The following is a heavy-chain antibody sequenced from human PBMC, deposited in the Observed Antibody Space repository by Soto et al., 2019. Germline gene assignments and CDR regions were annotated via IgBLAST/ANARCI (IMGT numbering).Heavy chain of an antibody. D-gene: IGHD1-26*01. CDR2: IIPIFGTA. CDR1: GGTFSSYS. Sequence: QVQLVQSGAEVKKPGSSVKVSCKASGGTFSSYSINWVRQAPGQGLEWMGEIIPIFGTANYAKKFQGRVTITADESTSTAYMELSSLRSEATAVYSCARDGGSHSGGIDYWGQGTLVTVSS. CDR3: ARDGGSHSGGIDY. V-gene: IGHV1-69*01. J-gene: IGHJ4*02.